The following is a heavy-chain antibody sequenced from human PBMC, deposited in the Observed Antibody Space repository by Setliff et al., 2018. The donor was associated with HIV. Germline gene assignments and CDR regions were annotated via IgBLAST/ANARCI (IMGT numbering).Heavy chain of an antibody. Sequence: SETLSLTCTVSDYSITNGYYWGWIRQPPGKGLEWIGSIYHRGSTYYNPSLKSRLTISVDTSNNQFSLSLTSVTAADTAVYYGARLCGSGSYYKPPDYWGQGTLVTVSS. V-gene: IGHV4-38-2*02. CDR1: DYSITNGYY. J-gene: IGHJ4*02. CDR2: IYHRGST. D-gene: IGHD3-10*01. CDR3: ARLCGSGSYYKPPDY.